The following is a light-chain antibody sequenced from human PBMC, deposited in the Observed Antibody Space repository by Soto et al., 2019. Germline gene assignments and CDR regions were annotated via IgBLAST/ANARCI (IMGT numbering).Light chain of an antibody. CDR3: LLSYSGALYV. J-gene: IGLJ1*01. Sequence: QAVVTQEPSLTVSPGGTVTLTCGSSTGAVTSGHYPYWFQQKPGQAPRTLIYDTSNTHSWTPARFSGSLLGGKAALTLSGAQPEDEAEYYCLLSYSGALYVFGTGTKLTVL. CDR2: DTS. CDR1: TGAVTSGHY. V-gene: IGLV7-46*01.